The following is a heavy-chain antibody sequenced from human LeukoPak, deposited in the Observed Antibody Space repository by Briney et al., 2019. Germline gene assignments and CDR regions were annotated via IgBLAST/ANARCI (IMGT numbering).Heavy chain of an antibody. Sequence: SETLSLTCTVSGGSISSYYWSWIRQPAGKGLEGIGRIYTSGSTNYNPSLKSRVTMSVDTSKNQFSLKLSSVTAADTAVYYCARTPRYCSGGSCDWDDYWGQGTLVTVSS. J-gene: IGHJ4*02. CDR3: ARTPRYCSGGSCDWDDY. CDR2: IYTSGST. CDR1: GGSISSYY. D-gene: IGHD2-15*01. V-gene: IGHV4-4*07.